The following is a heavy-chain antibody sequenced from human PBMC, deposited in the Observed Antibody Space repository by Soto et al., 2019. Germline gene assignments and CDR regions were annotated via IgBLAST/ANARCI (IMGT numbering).Heavy chain of an antibody. CDR3: ARDSGNYYFDY. V-gene: IGHV3-53*01. CDR2: IYSGGST. Sequence: PGGSLRLSCAASGFTVSSNYMSWVRQAPGKGLEWVSVIYSGGSTYYADSVKGRFTTSRDNSKNTLYLQMNSLRAEDTAVYYCARDSGNYYFDYWGQGTLVTVSS. D-gene: IGHD3-10*01. J-gene: IGHJ4*02. CDR1: GFTVSSNY.